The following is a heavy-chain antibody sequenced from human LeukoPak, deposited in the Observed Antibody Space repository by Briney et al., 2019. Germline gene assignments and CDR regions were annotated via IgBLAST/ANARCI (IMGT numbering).Heavy chain of an antibody. CDR2: ISASSTII. CDR1: GFTFSGNS. CDR3: TTSRHSSSWYYNDY. V-gene: IGHV3-48*01. D-gene: IGHD6-13*01. Sequence: GGSLRLSCVGSGFTFSGNSMNWVRQAPGRGLGWVSHISASSTIINYADSVKGRVTISRDNAKNSVFLQMNRLRVEDTAVYYCTTSRHSSSWYYNDYWGQGILVTVS. J-gene: IGHJ4*02.